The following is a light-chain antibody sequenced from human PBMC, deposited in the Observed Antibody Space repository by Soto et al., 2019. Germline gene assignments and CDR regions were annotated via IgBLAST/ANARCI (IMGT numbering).Light chain of an antibody. CDR1: QAILTY. CDR2: GAS. V-gene: IGKV1-39*01. J-gene: IGKJ4*01. Sequence: DIHLTQSPSSLSAAVGDRVTITCRASQAILTYLNWFQQKAGKAPEVLIYGASSLRSGVPSRFTGSGSATDFTLTITSLQPEDAGTYLCQQTFSPAVTFGGGTKVDIK. CDR3: QQTFSPAVT.